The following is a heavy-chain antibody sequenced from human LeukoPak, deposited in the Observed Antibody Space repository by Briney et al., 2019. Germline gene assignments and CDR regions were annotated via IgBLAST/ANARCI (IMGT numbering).Heavy chain of an antibody. CDR1: GYTFTGYY. J-gene: IGHJ5*02. CDR3: ARDSCDFWSGYYRNWFDP. D-gene: IGHD3-3*01. Sequence: ASVKVSXKASGYTFTGYYMHWVRQAPGQGLEWMGWINPNSGGTNYAQKFQGRVTMTRDTSISTAYMELSRLRSDDTAVYYCARDSCDFWSGYYRNWFDPWGQGTLVTVSS. V-gene: IGHV1-2*02. CDR2: INPNSGGT.